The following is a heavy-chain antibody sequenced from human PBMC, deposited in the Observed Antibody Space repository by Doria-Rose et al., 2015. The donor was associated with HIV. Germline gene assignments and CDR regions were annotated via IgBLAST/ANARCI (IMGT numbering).Heavy chain of an antibody. CDR2: IFSDDER. CDR1: GVSLSSPGMG. J-gene: IGHJ4*02. V-gene: IGHV2-26*01. D-gene: IGHD6-13*01. CDR3: ARIKSSRWYHKYYFDF. Sequence: SGPVLVKPTETLTLTCTVSGVSLSSPGMGVSWIRQPPGKALEWLANIFSDDERSYTTSLQSRLTISRGTSISQVVLTMTDMDPVDTATYYCARIKSSRWYHKYYFDFWGQGTLVIVSA.